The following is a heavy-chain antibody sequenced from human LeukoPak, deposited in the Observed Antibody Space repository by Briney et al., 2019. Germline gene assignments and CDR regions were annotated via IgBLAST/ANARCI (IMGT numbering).Heavy chain of an antibody. CDR3: ARTGGAGWGPAAKYYFDY. CDR1: GYTFTSYY. J-gene: IGHJ4*02. D-gene: IGHD2-2*01. V-gene: IGHV1-46*01. Sequence: GASVKVSCKASGYTFTSYYMHWVRQAPGQGLEWMGIINPSGDSTSYAQKFQGRVTMTRDTSTSTVYMELSSLRSEDTAVYYCARTGGAGWGPAAKYYFDYWGQGTLVTVSS. CDR2: INPSGDST.